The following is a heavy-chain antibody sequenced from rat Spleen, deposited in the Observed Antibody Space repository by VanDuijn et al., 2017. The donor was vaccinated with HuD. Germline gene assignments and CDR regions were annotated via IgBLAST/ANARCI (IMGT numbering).Heavy chain of an antibody. CDR3: ARAGYLRDWYFDF. V-gene: IGHV5-19*01. D-gene: IGHD2-2*01. Sequence: EVQLVESGGGLVQPGRSLKLSCAASGFTFSNYGMHWIRQAPTKGLEWVATISTSGGSTYYRDSVKGRFSISRDDAKSTLYLQMDSLRSEDTATYHCARAGYLRDWYFDFWGPGAMVTVSS. CDR2: ISTSGGST. J-gene: IGHJ1*01. CDR1: GFTFSNYG.